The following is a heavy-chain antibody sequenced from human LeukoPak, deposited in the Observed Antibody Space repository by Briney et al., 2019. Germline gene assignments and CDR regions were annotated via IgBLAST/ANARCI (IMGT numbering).Heavy chain of an antibody. J-gene: IGHJ4*02. CDR1: GFTFSSYG. CDR3: AKEEDRGYSYGYYPLDY. D-gene: IGHD5-18*01. V-gene: IGHV3-30*18. Sequence: GGSLRLSCAASGFTFSSYGMHWVRQAPGKGLEWVAVISYDGSNKYYADSVKGRFTISRDNSKNTLYLQMNSLRAEDTAVYYCAKEEDRGYSYGYYPLDYWGQGTLVTVPS. CDR2: ISYDGSNK.